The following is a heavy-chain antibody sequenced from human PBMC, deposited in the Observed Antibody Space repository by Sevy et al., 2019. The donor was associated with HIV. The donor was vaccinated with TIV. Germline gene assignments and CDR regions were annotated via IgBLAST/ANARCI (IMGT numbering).Heavy chain of an antibody. V-gene: IGHV3-21*01. CDR3: ARDDAILFYSNYSGGEFLYYYGMDV. Sequence: GESLKISCAASGFTFSSYSMNWVRQAPGKGLEWVSSISSSSSYIYYADSVKGRFTISRDNAKNSLYLQMNSLRAEDTAVYYCARDDAILFYSNYSGGEFLYYYGMDVWGQGTTVTVSS. J-gene: IGHJ6*02. CDR1: GFTFSSYS. D-gene: IGHD4-4*01. CDR2: ISSSSSYI.